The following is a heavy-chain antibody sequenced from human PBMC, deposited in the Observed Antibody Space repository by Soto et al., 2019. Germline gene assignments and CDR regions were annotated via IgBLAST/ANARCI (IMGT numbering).Heavy chain of an antibody. J-gene: IGHJ5*02. CDR1: GYTFTSYD. D-gene: IGHD3-16*02. V-gene: IGHV1-8*01. CDR2: MNPNSGNT. Sequence: ASVKVSCKASGYTFTSYDINWVRQATGQGLEWMGWMNPNSGNTGYAQKFQGRVTMTRNTSISTAYMELSSLRSEDTAVYYCARGHGFITFGGVIANNWFDPWGQGTLGTVSS. CDR3: ARGHGFITFGGVIANNWFDP.